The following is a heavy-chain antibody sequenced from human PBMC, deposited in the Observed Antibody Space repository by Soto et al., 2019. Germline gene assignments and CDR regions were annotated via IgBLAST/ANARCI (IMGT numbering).Heavy chain of an antibody. Sequence: SETLSLTCTVSGASIRSTDYYWRWIRQAPGKGLEWIGYVYYTGSTYYNPSLMSRLTISVDTSKNQFSLKLTSVTAAETAVYYCVRTAREGAVAPHWFDRWGQGTQVTVSS. J-gene: IGHJ5*02. CDR3: VRTAREGAVAPHWFDR. CDR2: VYYTGST. V-gene: IGHV4-30-4*01. CDR1: GASIRSTDYY. D-gene: IGHD2-21*02.